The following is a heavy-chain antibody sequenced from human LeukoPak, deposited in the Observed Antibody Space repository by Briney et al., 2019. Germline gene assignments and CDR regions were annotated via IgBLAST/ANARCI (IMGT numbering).Heavy chain of an antibody. D-gene: IGHD2-2*03. Sequence: PSETLSLTCTVSGGSISSYYWSWIRQPPGKGLEWIGYIYYSGSTNYNPSLKSRVTISVDTSKNQFSLKLSSVTAADTAVYYCARGSFGYCSSTSCYPGWFDPWGQGTLVTVSS. CDR2: IYYSGST. J-gene: IGHJ5*02. CDR3: ARGSFGYCSSTSCYPGWFDP. CDR1: GGSISSYY. V-gene: IGHV4-59*01.